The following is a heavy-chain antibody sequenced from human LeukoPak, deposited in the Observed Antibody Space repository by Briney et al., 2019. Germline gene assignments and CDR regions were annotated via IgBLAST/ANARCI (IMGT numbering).Heavy chain of an antibody. CDR1: GGSISSSSYY. D-gene: IGHD3-10*01. CDR2: FYYTGIT. Sequence: SETLSLTCTVSGGSISSSSYYWGWIRQPPGKGLEWIGSFYYTGITYSNPSLKSRVTISVDTSKNQFSLKLSSVTAADTAVYYCARDLYYYGSGNYVPGLPDFWGQGTLVTVSS. J-gene: IGHJ4*02. V-gene: IGHV4-39*02. CDR3: ARDLYYYGSGNYVPGLPDF.